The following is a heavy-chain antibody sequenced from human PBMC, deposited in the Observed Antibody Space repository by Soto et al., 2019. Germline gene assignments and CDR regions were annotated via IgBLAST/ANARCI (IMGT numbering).Heavy chain of an antibody. D-gene: IGHD2-15*01. Sequence: QVQLQESGPGLVKPSETLSLTCTVSGGSISSYYWSWIRQPPGKGLEWIGYIYYSGSTNYNPSLKRRVTISGNTSKNQFSLKLSSVAAADTAVYYCAGSLVAVAATHGWFDPWGQGTLVTVSS. CDR3: AGSLVAVAATHGWFDP. CDR1: GGSISSYY. J-gene: IGHJ5*02. CDR2: IYYSGST. V-gene: IGHV4-59*01.